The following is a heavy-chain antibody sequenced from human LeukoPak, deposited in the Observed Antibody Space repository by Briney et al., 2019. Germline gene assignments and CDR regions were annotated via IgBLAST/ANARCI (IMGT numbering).Heavy chain of an antibody. CDR2: IYYSGST. J-gene: IGHJ4*02. V-gene: IGHV4-39*01. CDR1: GGSISRSSLY. Sequence: PSETLSLTCTVSGGSISRSSLYWGWIRQPPGKGLEWIGSIYYSGSTYFNPSLKSRLTISIDTSKNQFSLKLSSVTAADTAVYYCARHWQSTPFDYWGQGTLVTVSS. CDR3: ARHWQSTPFDY.